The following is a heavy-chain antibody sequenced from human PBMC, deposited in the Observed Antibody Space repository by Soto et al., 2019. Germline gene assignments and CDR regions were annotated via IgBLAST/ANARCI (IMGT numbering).Heavy chain of an antibody. CDR2: IIPIFGTA. CDR3: ARDDGGNIVLVPAAKGASYYGMDV. V-gene: IGHV1-69*13. D-gene: IGHD2-2*01. Sequence: GASVKVSCKASGGTFSSYAISWVRQAPGQGLEWMGGIIPIFGTANYAQKFQGRVTITADESTSTAYMELSSLRSEDTAVYYCARDDGGNIVLVPAAKGASYYGMDVWGQGTTVTVSS. J-gene: IGHJ6*02. CDR1: GGTFSSYA.